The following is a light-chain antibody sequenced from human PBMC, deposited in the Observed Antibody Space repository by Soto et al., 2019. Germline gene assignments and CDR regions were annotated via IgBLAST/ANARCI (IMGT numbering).Light chain of an antibody. J-gene: IGKJ4*01. CDR2: TAS. Sequence: DIQLTQSPSFLSASVGDRVTITCRARQGISSYLAWYQQKPGKAPKLLNYTASTLQSGVPSRFSGSGSGTEFTLTISSLQPEDFATYYCQQLNSYPHTFGGGTNVEIK. CDR3: QQLNSYPHT. V-gene: IGKV1-9*01. CDR1: QGISSY.